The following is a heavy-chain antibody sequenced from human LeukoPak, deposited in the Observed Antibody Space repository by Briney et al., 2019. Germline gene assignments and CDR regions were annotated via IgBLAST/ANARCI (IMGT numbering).Heavy chain of an antibody. Sequence: SGGSLRLSCAASGFTFSDYYMSWIRQAPGKGLEWVSYISSSGSTIYYADSVKGRFTISRDNAKNSLYLQMNSLRAEDTAVYYCARDREDGGPEAFDIWGQGTMVTVSS. J-gene: IGHJ3*02. V-gene: IGHV3-11*01. D-gene: IGHD1-26*01. CDR1: GFTFSDYY. CDR2: ISSSGSTI. CDR3: ARDREDGGPEAFDI.